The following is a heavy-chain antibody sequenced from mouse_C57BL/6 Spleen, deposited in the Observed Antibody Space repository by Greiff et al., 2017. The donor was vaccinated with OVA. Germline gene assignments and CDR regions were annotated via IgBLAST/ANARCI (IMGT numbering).Heavy chain of an antibody. CDR2: ISDGGSYT. Sequence: EVHLVESGGGLVKPGGSLKLSCAASGFTFSSYAMSWVRQTPEKRLEWVATISDGGSYTYYPDNVKGRFTISRANAKNNLYLQMSHLKSEDTAMYYCARVVTTYYFDYWGQGTTLTVSS. V-gene: IGHV5-4*01. J-gene: IGHJ2*01. D-gene: IGHD2-5*01. CDR3: ARVVTTYYFDY. CDR1: GFTFSSYA.